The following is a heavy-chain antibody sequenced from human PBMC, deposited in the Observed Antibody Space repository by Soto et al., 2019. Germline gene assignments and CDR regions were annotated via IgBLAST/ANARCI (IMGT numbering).Heavy chain of an antibody. J-gene: IGHJ4*02. CDR1: GGSVSSGNYY. Sequence: PSETLSLTCTVSGGSVSSGNYYWSWIRQPPGKGLEWIGYFYYTGSTNYNPSLKGRVTISVDTSKNQFSLKLSSVTAADTALYYCARDPRIYSDPYYFDYWGQGPLVTVSS. CDR3: ARDPRIYSDPYYFDY. D-gene: IGHD4-17*01. CDR2: FYYTGST. V-gene: IGHV4-61*01.